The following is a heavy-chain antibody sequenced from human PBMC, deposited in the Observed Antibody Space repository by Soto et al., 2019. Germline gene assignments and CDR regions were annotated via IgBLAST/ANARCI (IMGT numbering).Heavy chain of an antibody. CDR1: GFTFSSYA. CDR3: AKGKITGTSRGPFDY. Sequence: PGGSLRLSCAASGFTFSSYAMSWVRQAPGKGLEWVSAISGSGGSTYYADSVKGRLTISRDNSKNTLYLQMNSLRAEDTAVYYCAKGKITGTSRGPFDYWGQGTLVTVSS. CDR2: ISGSGGST. J-gene: IGHJ4*02. D-gene: IGHD1-20*01. V-gene: IGHV3-23*01.